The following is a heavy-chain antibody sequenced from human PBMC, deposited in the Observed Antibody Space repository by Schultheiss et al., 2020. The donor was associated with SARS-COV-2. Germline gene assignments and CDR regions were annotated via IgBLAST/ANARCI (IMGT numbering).Heavy chain of an antibody. V-gene: IGHV4-59*08. CDR1: GGSFSGYY. Sequence: GSLRLSCAVYGGSFSGYYWSWIRQPPGKGLEWIGYIYYSGSTNYNPSLKSRVTISVDTSKNQFSLKLSSVTAADTAVYYCARQAPPHYSYYMDVWGKGTTVTVSS. CDR2: IYYSGST. CDR3: ARQAPPHYSYYMDV. J-gene: IGHJ6*03.